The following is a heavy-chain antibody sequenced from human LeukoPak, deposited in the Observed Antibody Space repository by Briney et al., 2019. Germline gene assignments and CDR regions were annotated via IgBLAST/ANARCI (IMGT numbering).Heavy chain of an antibody. J-gene: IGHJ6*04. CDR2: ISYDGSNK. V-gene: IGHV3-30-3*01. CDR3: ARVPGGLAGTYPYYYYGMDV. CDR1: GFTFSTYA. Sequence: GGSLRLSCAASGFTFSTYAMSWDRQAPGKGLEWVAVISYDGSNKYYADSVKGRFTISRDSSKNTLYLQMNSLRAEDTAVYYCARVPGGLAGTYPYYYYGMDVWGKGTTVTVSS. D-gene: IGHD6-13*01.